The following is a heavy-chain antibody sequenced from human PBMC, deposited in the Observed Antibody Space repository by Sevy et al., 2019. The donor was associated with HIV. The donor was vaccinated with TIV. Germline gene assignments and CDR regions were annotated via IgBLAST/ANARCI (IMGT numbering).Heavy chain of an antibody. V-gene: IGHV3-30-3*01. CDR3: ARGRRGPRSSYFDY. CDR1: GFTFSSYA. D-gene: IGHD3-10*01. Sequence: GGSLRLSFAASGFTFSSYAMHWVRQAPGKGLEWVAVISYDGSNKYYADSVKGRFTISRDNSKNTLYLQMNSLRAEDTAVYYCARGRRGPRSSYFDYWGQGTLVTVSS. CDR2: ISYDGSNK. J-gene: IGHJ4*02.